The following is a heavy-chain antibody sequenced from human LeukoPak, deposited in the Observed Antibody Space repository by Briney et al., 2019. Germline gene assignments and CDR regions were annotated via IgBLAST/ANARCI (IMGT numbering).Heavy chain of an antibody. J-gene: IGHJ4*02. CDR2: IYSGGST. D-gene: IGHD2-2*01. CDR1: GFTVSSNY. V-gene: IGHV3-66*01. CDR3: ARYGVLSSTSYIDF. Sequence: GGSLRLSCAASGFTVSSNYMSWVRQAPGKGLEWVSVIYSGGSTYYADSVKGRFTISRDNAKNSLYLQMNSLRAEDTAVYYCARYGVLSSTSYIDFWGQGTLVTVSS.